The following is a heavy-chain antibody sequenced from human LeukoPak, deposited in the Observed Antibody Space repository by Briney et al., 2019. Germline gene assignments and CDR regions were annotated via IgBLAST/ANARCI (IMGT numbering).Heavy chain of an antibody. CDR2: IYPGDSDT. CDR1: GYRFTNYW. Sequence: GESLKISCTGSGYRFTNYWIGWVRQMPGKGLEWMGIIYPGDSDTRYSPSFQGQVTISADKSISTAYLQWSSLKASDTAMYYCARKMYSSGWYFDYWGQGTLVTVSS. CDR3: ARKMYSSGWYFDY. D-gene: IGHD6-19*01. V-gene: IGHV5-51*01. J-gene: IGHJ4*02.